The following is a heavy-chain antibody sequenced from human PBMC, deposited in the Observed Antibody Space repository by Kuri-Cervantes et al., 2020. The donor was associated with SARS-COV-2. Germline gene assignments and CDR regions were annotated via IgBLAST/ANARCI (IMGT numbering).Heavy chain of an antibody. Sequence: GGSLRLSCESSGFYFSSHNFNWVRQAPGKGLEWLSSISSSGGAVYYADSLKARFTIPRDNAKNLLYLQMNYLTAEDTAVYYCTRGGLVDVWGGHANPVDLWGQGTRVTVSS. CDR3: TRGGLVDVWGGHANPVDL. CDR1: GFYFSSHN. D-gene: IGHD3-3*01. V-gene: IGHV3-21*06. CDR2: ISSSGGAV. J-gene: IGHJ5*02.